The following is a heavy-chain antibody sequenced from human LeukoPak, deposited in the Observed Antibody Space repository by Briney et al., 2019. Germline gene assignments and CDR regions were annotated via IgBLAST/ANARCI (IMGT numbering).Heavy chain of an antibody. CDR1: GYTFTNYD. Sequence: ASVKVSCKASGYTFTNYDINWVRQATGQGLEWMGWMDPNSGNTGYAQKLQGRVTMTRNTSISTTYMELSGLRSEDTAVYYCARGFSYRMDVWGQGTTVTVSS. CDR3: ARGFSYRMDV. CDR2: MDPNSGNT. J-gene: IGHJ6*02. V-gene: IGHV1-8*01.